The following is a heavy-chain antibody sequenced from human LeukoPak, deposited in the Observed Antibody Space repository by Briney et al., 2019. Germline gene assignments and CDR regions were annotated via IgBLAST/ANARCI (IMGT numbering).Heavy chain of an antibody. J-gene: IGHJ4*02. V-gene: IGHV3-33*01. CDR3: ARDRGYSYGCHLRY. CDR2: IWYDGSNK. D-gene: IGHD5-18*01. Sequence: GRSLRLPCAASGFTFSSYGMHWVRQAPGKGLEWVAVIWYDGSNKYYADSVKGRFTISRDNSKNTLYLQMNSLRAEDTAVYYCARDRGYSYGCHLRYWGQGTLVTVSS. CDR1: GFTFSSYG.